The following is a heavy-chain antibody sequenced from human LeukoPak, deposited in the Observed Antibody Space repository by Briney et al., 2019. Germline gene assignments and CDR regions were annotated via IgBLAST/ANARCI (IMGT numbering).Heavy chain of an antibody. CDR2: IKRKTDGGTT. D-gene: IGHD2-15*01. V-gene: IGHV3-15*01. CDR3: AKVRGSVVPIEAAYDY. J-gene: IGHJ4*02. CDR1: GFTFSNAW. Sequence: GGSLRLSCTASGFTFSNAWMSWVRQAPGKGLEWVGRIKRKTDGGTTDYAAPVKGRLTISRDDSKNTLFLQMNSLKTEDTAVYYCAKVRGSVVPIEAAYDYWGQGTLVTVSS.